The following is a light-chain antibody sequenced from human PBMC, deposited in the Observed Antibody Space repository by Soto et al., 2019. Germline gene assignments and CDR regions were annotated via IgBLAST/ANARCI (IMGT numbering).Light chain of an antibody. J-gene: IGLJ3*02. CDR3: SSYTSSNTWV. Sequence: QSALTQPASVSGSPGQSITISCTGTSSDVGGYNYVSWHQQHPGKAPKLTIYEVSNRPSGVSNRFSGSKSGNTASLTISGLQAEDEADYYCSSYTSSNTWVFGGGTKVTVL. CDR2: EVS. V-gene: IGLV2-14*01. CDR1: SSDVGGYNY.